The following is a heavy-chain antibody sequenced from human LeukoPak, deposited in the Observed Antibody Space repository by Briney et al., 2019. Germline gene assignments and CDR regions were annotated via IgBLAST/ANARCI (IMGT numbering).Heavy chain of an antibody. CDR1: GFTFSSYG. Sequence: PGGSLRLSCAASGFTFSSYGMHWVRQAPGKGLEWVAVISYDGGNKYYADSVKGRFTISRDNSKNTLYLQMNSLRAEDTAVYYCATEGEDYYYYMDVWGKGTTVTVSS. J-gene: IGHJ6*03. CDR3: ATEGEDYYYYMDV. D-gene: IGHD2-21*01. V-gene: IGHV3-30*03. CDR2: ISYDGGNK.